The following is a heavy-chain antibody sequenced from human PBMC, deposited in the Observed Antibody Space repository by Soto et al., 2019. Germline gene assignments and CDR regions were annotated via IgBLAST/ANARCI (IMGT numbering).Heavy chain of an antibody. D-gene: IGHD6-13*01. V-gene: IGHV1-69*02. CDR2: IIPMLAIA. J-gene: IGHJ6*02. CDR1: GDTFSSYT. CDR3: ATDHVIATAGTKEVFAGMDV. Sequence: QVQLVQSGAEVKKPGSSVKVSCKASGDTFSSYTINWVRQAPGQGLEWMGRIIPMLAIANYAQKFPGRVTITSDKSTSKAYMELSSLGADDTAVYYCATDHVIATAGTKEVFAGMDVWGRGTTVTGSS.